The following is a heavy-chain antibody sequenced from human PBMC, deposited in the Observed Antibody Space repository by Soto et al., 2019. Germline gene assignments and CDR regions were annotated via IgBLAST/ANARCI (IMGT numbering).Heavy chain of an antibody. Sequence: PGGSLRLSCAASGFIFSSHGMHWVRQAPGKGLEWVAVIWYDGSSKFYADSVKGRFTISRDNSKNTLYLQMNSLRAEDTAVYYCAREPSSDYLMDVWGQGTPVTVSS. V-gene: IGHV3-33*01. CDR2: IWYDGSSK. J-gene: IGHJ6*02. CDR1: GFIFSSHG. D-gene: IGHD3-16*01. CDR3: AREPSSDYLMDV.